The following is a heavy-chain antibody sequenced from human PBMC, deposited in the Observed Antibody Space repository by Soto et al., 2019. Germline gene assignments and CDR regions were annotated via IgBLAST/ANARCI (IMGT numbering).Heavy chain of an antibody. V-gene: IGHV4-34*01. D-gene: IGHD5-12*01. CDR2: INHFGST. Sequence: PSETLSLTCAVYGGSFSAYSWSWIRQTPGKGLEWIGEINHFGSTHYNPSLKSRVTISVDTSKKRFSLKLNSVTAADTAVYYCARTSQWLRLGGFDYWGQGTLVTVSS. CDR3: ARTSQWLRLGGFDY. J-gene: IGHJ4*02. CDR1: GGSFSAYS.